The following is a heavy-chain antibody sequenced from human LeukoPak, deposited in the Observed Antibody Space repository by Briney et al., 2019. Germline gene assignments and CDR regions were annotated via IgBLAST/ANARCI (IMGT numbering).Heavy chain of an antibody. V-gene: IGHV1-2*02. CDR1: GYTFTGYY. CDR3: ARDWSPDRGYYGSSGYYSNNDY. Sequence: ASVKVSCKASGYTFTGYYMHWVRQAPGQGLEWMGWINPNSGGTNYAQKFQGRVTMTRDTSISTAYMELSRLRSDDTAVYYCARDWSPDRGYYGSSGYYSNNDYWGQGTLVTVSS. CDR2: INPNSGGT. J-gene: IGHJ4*02. D-gene: IGHD3-22*01.